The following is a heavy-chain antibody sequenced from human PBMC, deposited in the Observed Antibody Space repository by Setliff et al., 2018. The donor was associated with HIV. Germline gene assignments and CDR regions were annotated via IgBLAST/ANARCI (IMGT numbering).Heavy chain of an antibody. J-gene: IGHJ4*02. Sequence: ASVKVSCKASGYSFTSYYIHWVRQAPGQGLEWLGTLNPNGGSTTYAQKFQGRVTMTRDTSTSTVYMELRSLRSEDTAVYYCARVQTVIPPSFDHWGQGSLVTVSS. CDR3: ARVQTVIPPSFDH. CDR1: GYSFTSYY. CDR2: LNPNGGST. V-gene: IGHV1-46*01. D-gene: IGHD3-16*02.